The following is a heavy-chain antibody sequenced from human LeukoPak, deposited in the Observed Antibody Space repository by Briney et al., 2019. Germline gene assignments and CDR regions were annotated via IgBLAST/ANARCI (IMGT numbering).Heavy chain of an antibody. J-gene: IGHJ4*02. D-gene: IGHD3-3*01. Sequence: PGGSLRLSCAASGFTFSSYSMNWVRQPPGKGLEWIGSVYSSGSTYYNPSLRSQITISVDTSKNQFSLKLTSVAAADTAMYYCTRDMEYPGAGFDYWGQGIPVTVSS. CDR2: VYSSGST. CDR1: GFTFSSYS. V-gene: IGHV4-39*07. CDR3: TRDMEYPGAGFDY.